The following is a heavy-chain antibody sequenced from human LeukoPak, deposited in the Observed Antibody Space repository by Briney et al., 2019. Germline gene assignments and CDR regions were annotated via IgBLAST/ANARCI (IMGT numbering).Heavy chain of an antibody. CDR1: GGSVSSGSYY. CDR3: ARDVVSGSYPLFDY. J-gene: IGHJ4*02. D-gene: IGHD1-26*01. CDR2: IYYSGST. V-gene: IGHV4-61*01. Sequence: PSETLSLTCTVSGGSVSSGSYYWSWIRQPPGKGLEWIGYIYYSGSTNYNPSLKSRVTISVDTSKNQISLKLSSVTAADTAVYYCARDVVSGSYPLFDYWGQGTLVTVSS.